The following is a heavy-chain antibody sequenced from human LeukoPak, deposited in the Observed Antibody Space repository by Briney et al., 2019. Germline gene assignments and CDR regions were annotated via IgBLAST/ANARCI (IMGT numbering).Heavy chain of an antibody. D-gene: IGHD3-10*01. Sequence: SETLSLTCTVSGGSISTYYWTWIRQPPGKGLEWVGYTYSSGTTNYNPSLNSRVTISLDTSKNQFSLNLRSVTAADTAVYCATGSPGRQPHFFDYWGQGTLVTVSS. J-gene: IGHJ4*02. V-gene: IGHV4-59*08. CDR2: TYSSGTT. CDR1: GGSISTYY. CDR3: ATGSPGRQPHFFDY.